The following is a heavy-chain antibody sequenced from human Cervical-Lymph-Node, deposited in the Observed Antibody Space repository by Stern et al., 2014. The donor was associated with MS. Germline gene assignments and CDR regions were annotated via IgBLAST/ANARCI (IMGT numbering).Heavy chain of an antibody. V-gene: IGHV1-58*02. D-gene: IGHD3-3*01. J-gene: IGHJ5*02. Sequence: QLVQSGPEVKKPGTSVKVSCKASGITFSHSAMQWLRQARGQRPESIGWGVGFNGDVNYAPRFQERVTITRDMSTSTVYMELRSLRSEDTAIYYCASERYTYYDDQRPPGGFDPWGQGTLVTVSS. CDR2: GVGFNGDV. CDR3: ASERYTYYDDQRPPGGFDP. CDR1: GITFSHSA.